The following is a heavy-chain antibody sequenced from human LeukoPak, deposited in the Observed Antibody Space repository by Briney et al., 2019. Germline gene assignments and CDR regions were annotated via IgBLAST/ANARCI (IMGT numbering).Heavy chain of an antibody. CDR1: GFTFSSYA. J-gene: IGHJ6*03. CDR3: AKDNTFDSNYYYYYMDV. Sequence: GGSLRLSFAASGFTFSSYAMSWVRQAPGKGLEWVSAISGSGGSTYYADSVKGRFTISRDNSKNTLYLQMNSLRAEDTAVYYCAKDNTFDSNYYYYYMDVWGKGTTVTVSS. D-gene: IGHD3-9*01. V-gene: IGHV3-23*01. CDR2: ISGSGGST.